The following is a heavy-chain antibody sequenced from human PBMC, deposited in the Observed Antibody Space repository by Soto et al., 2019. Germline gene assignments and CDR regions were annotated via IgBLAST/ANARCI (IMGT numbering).Heavy chain of an antibody. CDR1: GYTFTSYD. J-gene: IGHJ6*02. CDR2: MNPNSGNT. D-gene: IGHD6-19*01. V-gene: IGHV1-8*01. CDR3: ARGGWASPDQWLDLYYYYYGMDV. Sequence: GASVKVSCKASGYTFTSYDINWVRQATGQGLEWMGWMNPNSGNTGYAQKFQGRVTMTRNTSISTAYMELSSLRSEDTAVYYCARGGWASPDQWLDLYYYYYGMDVWGQGTTVTVSS.